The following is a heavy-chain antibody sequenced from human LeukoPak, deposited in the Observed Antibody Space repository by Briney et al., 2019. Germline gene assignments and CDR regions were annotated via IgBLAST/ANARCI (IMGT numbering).Heavy chain of an antibody. Sequence: ASVKVSCKASGGTFSSYAISWVRQAPGQGLEWTGGIIPIFGTANYAQKLQGRVTITADESTSTAYMELSSLRSEDTAVYYCASARETYYYDSRRLGAFDIWGQGTMVTVSS. V-gene: IGHV1-69*13. J-gene: IGHJ3*02. D-gene: IGHD3-22*01. CDR2: IIPIFGTA. CDR1: GGTFSSYA. CDR3: ASARETYYYDSRRLGAFDI.